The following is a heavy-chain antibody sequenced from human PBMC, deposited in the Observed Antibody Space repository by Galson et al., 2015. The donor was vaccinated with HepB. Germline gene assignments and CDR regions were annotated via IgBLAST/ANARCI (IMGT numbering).Heavy chain of an antibody. CDR2: LSYDGSKE. D-gene: IGHD2-2*01. V-gene: IGHV3-30*03. CDR1: GFTFNNYG. J-gene: IGHJ4*02. CDR3: ARDNGLYCTSTNCYLDY. Sequence: SLRLSCAGSGFTFNNYGMYWVRQAPGKGLEWVAILSYDGSKEYYEDSVKGRFTISRDNFKNMLFLQMNSLRPEDTGVYYCARDNGLYCTSTNCYLDYWGLGTLVTVSS.